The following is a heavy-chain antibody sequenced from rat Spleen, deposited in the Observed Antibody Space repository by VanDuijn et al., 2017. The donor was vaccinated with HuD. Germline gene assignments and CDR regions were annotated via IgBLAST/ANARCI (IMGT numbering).Heavy chain of an antibody. J-gene: IGHJ4*01. Sequence: EVQLVESGGGLVQPGRSLKLSCAASGFTFTNYGVAWVRQAPTKGLEWVASISSGGRNTYFPDSVKDRFTISRDNAKNIQYLQMDSLRSEDTATYYCARHYGGYSEYVMDAWGQGASVTVSS. CDR2: ISSGGRNT. CDR3: ARHYGGYSEYVMDA. D-gene: IGHD1-11*01. V-gene: IGHV5S13*01. CDR1: GFTFTNYG.